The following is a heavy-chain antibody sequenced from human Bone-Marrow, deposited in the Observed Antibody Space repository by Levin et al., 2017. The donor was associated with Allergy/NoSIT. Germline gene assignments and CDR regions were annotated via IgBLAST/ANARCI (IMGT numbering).Heavy chain of an antibody. Sequence: GESLKISCKASGYTFSSFVISWVRQAPGQGLEWMGWVSPYNGKTKYVEKFQGRVTMTTDRSTSTAYMELKILRSDDTAVYYCARENYDSSGYYLHFDHRGQGTLVTVSS. D-gene: IGHD3-22*01. J-gene: IGHJ4*02. V-gene: IGHV1-18*01. CDR1: GYTFSSFV. CDR2: VSPYNGKT. CDR3: ARENYDSSGYYLHFDH.